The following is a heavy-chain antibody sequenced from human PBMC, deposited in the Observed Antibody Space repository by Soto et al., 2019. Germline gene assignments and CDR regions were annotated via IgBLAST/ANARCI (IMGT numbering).Heavy chain of an antibody. CDR1: GFTFGDYA. CDR2: IRSKTYGGTT. D-gene: IGHD3-22*01. V-gene: IGHV3-49*03. J-gene: IGHJ6*02. Sequence: GGSLRLSCRASGFTFGDYAMSWFRQAPGKGLEWVGFIRSKTYGGTTEYAASVRGRFTISRDDSKSIAYLQMNSLKTEDTAVYYCTREYYYDSSGYYSTTYYYYGMDVWGQGTTVTVSS. CDR3: TREYYYDSSGYYSTTYYYYGMDV.